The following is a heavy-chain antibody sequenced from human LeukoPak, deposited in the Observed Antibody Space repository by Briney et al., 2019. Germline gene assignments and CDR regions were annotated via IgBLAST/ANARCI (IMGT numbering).Heavy chain of an antibody. CDR2: ISSRSSYI. CDR3: ARDLRAVAEQYYYYGMDV. J-gene: IGHJ6*02. D-gene: IGHD6-19*01. V-gene: IGHV3-21*01. CDR1: GFTFSSCS. Sequence: PGGSLRLSCAASGFTFSSCSMNWVRQAPGKGLEWVSSISSRSSYIYYADSVKGRFTISRDNAKNSLYLQMNSLRAEDTAVYYCARDLRAVAEQYYYYGMDVWGQGTTVTVSS.